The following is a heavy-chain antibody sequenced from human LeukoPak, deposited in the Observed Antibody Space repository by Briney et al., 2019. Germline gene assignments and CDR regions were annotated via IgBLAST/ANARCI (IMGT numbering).Heavy chain of an antibody. D-gene: IGHD2-15*01. CDR1: GYTLTSYG. CDR3: ARDRIPGYCSGGSCPSDY. Sequence: ASVKVSCKASGYTLTSYGINWMRPAPGQGLAWMGWISPYNGNTNYARKLQGRVTMTADTSTSTAYMELRSLKSDDTAVYYCARDRIPGYCSGGSCPSDYWGQGTLVTVSS. CDR2: ISPYNGNT. J-gene: IGHJ4*02. V-gene: IGHV1-18*01.